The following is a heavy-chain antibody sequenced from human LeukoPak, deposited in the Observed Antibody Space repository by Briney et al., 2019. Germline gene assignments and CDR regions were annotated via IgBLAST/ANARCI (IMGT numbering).Heavy chain of an antibody. J-gene: IGHJ5*02. CDR2: ISTYNGNT. V-gene: IGHV1-18*01. CDR3: ARGGIWLGPYGSGSKALDP. CDR1: GYTFTSYS. D-gene: IGHD3-10*01. Sequence: ASVKVSCKASGYTFTSYSISWVRQAPGQGLEWMGWISTYNGNTNYAQKLQGRVTMTTDTSTSTAYMELRSLRSDDTAVYYCARGGIWLGPYGSGSKALDPWGQGTLVTVPS.